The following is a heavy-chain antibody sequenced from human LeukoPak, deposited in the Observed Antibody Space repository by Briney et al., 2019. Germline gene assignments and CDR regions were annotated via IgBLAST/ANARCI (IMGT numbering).Heavy chain of an antibody. D-gene: IGHD1-1*01. CDR3: ATDSPETAAFDH. Sequence: PGGSLRLSCAASGFTFSNAWMSWVRQAPGKGLEWVSYIVGSSSNIYYADSVKGRFTISRDNAKNSLYLQMDSLRAEDTAVYYCATDSPETAAFDHWGQGTLVTVSS. CDR1: GFTFSNAW. V-gene: IGHV3-48*04. J-gene: IGHJ4*02. CDR2: IVGSSSNI.